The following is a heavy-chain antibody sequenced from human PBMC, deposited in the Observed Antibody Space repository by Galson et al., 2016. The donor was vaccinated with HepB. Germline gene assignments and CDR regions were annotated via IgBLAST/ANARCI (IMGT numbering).Heavy chain of an antibody. D-gene: IGHD1-26*01. CDR1: GGFGFGTYA. CDR3: TKVRGVIAGGSALDY. V-gene: IGHV3-23*01. J-gene: IGHJ4*02. Sequence: SLRLSCAGSGGFGFGTYAMTWVRQAPGRGLEWVSGLSARGSTKFYAASVEGRFTISRDNSKNTLFLEMNSLRVDDTAVYFCTKVRGVIAGGSALDYWGQGTLVTVSS. CDR2: LSARGSTK.